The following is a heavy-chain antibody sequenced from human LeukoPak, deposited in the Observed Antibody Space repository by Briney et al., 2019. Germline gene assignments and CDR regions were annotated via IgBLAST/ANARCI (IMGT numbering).Heavy chain of an antibody. V-gene: IGHV1-2*06. CDR2: INPNSGGT. CDR3: ARLADCSSTSCYDY. CDR1: GYTFTGYY. Sequence: GASVKVSCKASGYTFTGYYMHWVRQAPGQGLEWIGRINPNSGGTNYAQKFQGRVTMTRDTSISTAYMELSRLRSDDTAVYYCARLADCSSTSCYDYWGQGTLATVSS. J-gene: IGHJ4*02. D-gene: IGHD2-2*01.